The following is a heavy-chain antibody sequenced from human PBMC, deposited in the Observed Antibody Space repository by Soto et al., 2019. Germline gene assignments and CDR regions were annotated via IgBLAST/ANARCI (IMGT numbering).Heavy chain of an antibody. V-gene: IGHV4-31*03. Sequence: QVQLQESGPGLVKPSQTLSLICSVSGGSVNIGGYYSSWIRQHPGKGLEWIGHIYNRGSTYYIPCLRSRVSIYLGTSKILYSMNLSSVTAADTAVFYFAGASQRSDYGMDVWSQVTTVTVSS. J-gene: IGHJ6*02. D-gene: IGHD3-3*01. CDR2: IYNRGST. CDR1: GGSVNIGGYY. CDR3: AGASQRSDYGMDV.